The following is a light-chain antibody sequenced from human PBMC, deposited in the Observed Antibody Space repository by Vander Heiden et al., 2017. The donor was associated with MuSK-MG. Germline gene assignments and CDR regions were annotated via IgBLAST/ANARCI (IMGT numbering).Light chain of an antibody. J-gene: IGKJ4*01. CDR2: GAS. Sequence: EIVMTQSPATLSVSLGEWATLSCRASQNVNSNLAWYQQKPGQAPRLVIYGASTRATGIPARLTGTRSGTEFTLTMSSLQSEHFTVYSCQQDNDWGLTYGGGANVEMK. V-gene: IGKV3-15*01. CDR3: QQDNDWGLT. CDR1: QNVNSN.